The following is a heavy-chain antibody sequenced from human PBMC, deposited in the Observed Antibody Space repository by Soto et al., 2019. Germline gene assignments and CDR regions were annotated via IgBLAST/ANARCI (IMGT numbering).Heavy chain of an antibody. CDR1: GYTFTGYY. Sequence: GASVKVSCKASGYTFTGYYMHWVRQAPGQGLEWMGWINSNTGDTMYAQKFQGRVVMTRDTSSSTVYMDVSRLTSDDTAVFYCARAGGPVDYGSYVGTYYFDYWGQGSLVTV. CDR3: ARAGGPVDYGSYVGTYYFDY. CDR2: INSNTGDT. J-gene: IGHJ4*02. D-gene: IGHD4-17*01. V-gene: IGHV1-2*02.